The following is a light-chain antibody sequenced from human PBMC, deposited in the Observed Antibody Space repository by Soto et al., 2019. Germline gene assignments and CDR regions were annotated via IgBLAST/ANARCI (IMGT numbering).Light chain of an antibody. CDR1: SGHSSYA. Sequence: QSVLTQSPSASASLGASVKLTCTLSSGHSSYAIAWHQQQPEKGPRYLMKLNSVGSHSKGDGIPDRFSGSSSGAERYLTISSLQSEDEADYYCQTWGTGTWVFGGGTKVTVL. V-gene: IGLV4-69*01. CDR3: QTWGTGTWV. CDR2: LNSVGSH. J-gene: IGLJ3*02.